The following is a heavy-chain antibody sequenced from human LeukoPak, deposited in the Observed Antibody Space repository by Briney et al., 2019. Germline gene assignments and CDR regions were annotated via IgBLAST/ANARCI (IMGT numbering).Heavy chain of an antibody. CDR2: ISSSSTI. J-gene: IGHJ4*02. CDR3: ARSTGILDY. D-gene: IGHD1-1*01. CDR1: GFTFSSYS. V-gene: IGHV3-48*02. Sequence: GGSLRLSCAASGFTFSSYSMNWVRQAPGKGLEWVSYISSSSTIHYADSVKGRFTISRDNAKNSLYLQMNSLRDEDTAVYYCARSTGILDYWGQGTLVTVSS.